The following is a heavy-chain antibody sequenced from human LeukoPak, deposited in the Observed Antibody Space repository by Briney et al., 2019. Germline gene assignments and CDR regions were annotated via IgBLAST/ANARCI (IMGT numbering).Heavy chain of an antibody. V-gene: IGHV4-39*07. CDR2: IYYSGST. CDR1: GGSISSSSYY. CDR3: ARDRRHYYDSSGYSDYYYYMDV. D-gene: IGHD3-22*01. J-gene: IGHJ6*03. Sequence: SETLSLTCTVSGGSISSSSYYWGWIRQPPGKGLEWIGSIYYSGSTYYNPSLKSRVTISVDTSKNQFSLKLSSVTAPDTAVYYCARDRRHYYDSSGYSDYYYYMDVWGKGTTVTVSS.